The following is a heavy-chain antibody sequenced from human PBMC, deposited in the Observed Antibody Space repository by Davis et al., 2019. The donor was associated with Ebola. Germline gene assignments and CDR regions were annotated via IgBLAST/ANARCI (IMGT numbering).Heavy chain of an antibody. CDR2: INHGGRT. V-gene: IGHV4-34*01. CDR1: GGSINAYY. J-gene: IGHJ3*02. CDR3: ARGGGGNSRDAFDI. D-gene: IGHD4-23*01. Sequence: SETLSLTCTLSGGSINAYYWTWIRQPPGKGLEWIGEINHGGRTNYHPSLKTRVTISIDTSKNHFSLKLTSVTAADTSVYYCARGGGGNSRDAFDIWGQGTMVIVSS.